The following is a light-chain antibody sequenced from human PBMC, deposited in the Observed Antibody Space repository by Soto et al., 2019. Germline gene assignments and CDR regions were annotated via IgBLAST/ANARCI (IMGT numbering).Light chain of an antibody. CDR2: GAF. CDR3: QQGHNWPLT. J-gene: IGKJ2*01. CDR1: QSINSE. V-gene: IGKV3-15*01. Sequence: EIVMTQSPATLSLSPGERAALSCRASQSINSELDWYQQKSGQPPRLLIYGAFTRATGVPARFTGSESGSEFTLTISGLQSEDFAVYYCQQGHNWPLTFGQGTRLEI.